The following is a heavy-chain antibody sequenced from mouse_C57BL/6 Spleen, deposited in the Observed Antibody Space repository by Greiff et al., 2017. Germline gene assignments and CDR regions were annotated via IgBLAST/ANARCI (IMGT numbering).Heavy chain of an antibody. CDR3: VRGSYDFGQEYYFDY. Sequence: EADGGLVQPKGSLKLSCAASGFSFNTYAMNWVRQAPGKGLEWVARIRSKSNNYATYYADSVKDRFTISRDDSESMLYLQMNNFKTDDTAMYYWVRGSYDFGQEYYFDYWGQGTTLTVSS. CDR2: IRSKSNNYAT. J-gene: IGHJ2*01. V-gene: IGHV10-1*01. D-gene: IGHD2-4*01. CDR1: GFSFNTYA.